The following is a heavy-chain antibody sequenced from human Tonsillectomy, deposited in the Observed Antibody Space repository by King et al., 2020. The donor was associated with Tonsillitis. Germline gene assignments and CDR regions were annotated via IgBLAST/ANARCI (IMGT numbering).Heavy chain of an antibody. CDR2: IIPIFGTT. J-gene: IGHJ3*02. V-gene: IGHV1-69*01. CDR3: ARVLGARGAFDI. D-gene: IGHD1-26*01. Sequence: VQLVESGAEVKKPGSSVKVSCKASGGTFNNYAISWVRQAPGQGLEWMGGIIPIFGTTNYAQKFQGRVTIIADESTTTAYMELSSLRSEDTAVYYCARVLGARGAFDIWGQGTMVTVSS. CDR1: GGTFNNYA.